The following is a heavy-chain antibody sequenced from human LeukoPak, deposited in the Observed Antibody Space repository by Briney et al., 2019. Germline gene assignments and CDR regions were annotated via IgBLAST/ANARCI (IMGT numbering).Heavy chain of an antibody. J-gene: IGHJ4*02. CDR3: ATYTAFDYYGSGSYYPTPIDY. Sequence: SGTLSLTCAVSGGSISSSNWWSWVRRPPGKGLEWIGEIYHSGSTNYNPSLKSRVTISVDKSKNQFSLKLSSVTAADTAVYYCATYTAFDYYGSGSYYPTPIDYWGQGTLVTVSS. CDR2: IYHSGST. V-gene: IGHV4-4*02. CDR1: GGSISSSNW. D-gene: IGHD3-10*01.